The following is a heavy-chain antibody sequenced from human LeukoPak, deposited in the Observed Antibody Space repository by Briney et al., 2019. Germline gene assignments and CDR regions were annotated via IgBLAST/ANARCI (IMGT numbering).Heavy chain of an antibody. V-gene: IGHV3-7*01. Sequence: GGSLRLSCAASGFTFSSYWMSWVRQAPGKGLEWVANIKQDGSEKYYVDSVKGRFTISRDNAKKSLYLQMNSLRAEDTAVYYCARGVYYDSSGYYPGYWAQGTLVTVSS. CDR2: IKQDGSEK. D-gene: IGHD3-22*01. CDR1: GFTFSSYW. CDR3: ARGVYYDSSGYYPGY. J-gene: IGHJ4*02.